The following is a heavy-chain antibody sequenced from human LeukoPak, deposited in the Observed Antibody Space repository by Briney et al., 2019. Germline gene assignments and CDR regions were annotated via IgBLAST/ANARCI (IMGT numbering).Heavy chain of an antibody. CDR3: ARRYDSSGFPLDY. J-gene: IGHJ4*02. CDR2: IYPGDSDT. Sequence: GESLKISCKGSGYSFTSYWIGWVRQMPGKGLEWMGIIYPGDSDTRYSPSFQGQVTISADKSISTAYLQWSSLKAADTAMYYWARRYDSSGFPLDYWGQGTLVTVSS. D-gene: IGHD3-22*01. V-gene: IGHV5-51*01. CDR1: GYSFTSYW.